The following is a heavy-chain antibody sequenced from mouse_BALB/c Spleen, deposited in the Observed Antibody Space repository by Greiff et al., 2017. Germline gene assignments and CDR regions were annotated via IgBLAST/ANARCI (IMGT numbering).Heavy chain of an antibody. CDR3: ARERMITTGLDY. Sequence: VQLQQSGSGLVKPSQSLSLTCSVTGYSITSGYYWNWIRQFPGNKLEWMGYISYDGSNNYNPSLKNRISITRDTSKNQFFLKLNSVTTEDTATYYCARERMITTGLDYWGQGTTLTVSS. D-gene: IGHD2-4*01. CDR2: ISYDGSN. V-gene: IGHV3-6*02. CDR1: GYSITSGYY. J-gene: IGHJ2*01.